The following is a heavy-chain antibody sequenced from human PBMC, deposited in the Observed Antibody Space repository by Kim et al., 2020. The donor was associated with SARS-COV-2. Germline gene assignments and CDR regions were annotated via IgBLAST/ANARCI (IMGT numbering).Heavy chain of an antibody. V-gene: IGHV3-9*01. J-gene: IGHJ4*02. Sequence: GGSLRLSCAASGFTFDDYAMHWVRQPPGKGPEWVSGISANGVRIAYADSVKGRFTISRDDAKNSLYLQMNSLTVEDTAFYFCVNRHYWGQGTLVTVSS. CDR2: ISANGVRI. CDR3: VNRHY. CDR1: GFTFDDYA.